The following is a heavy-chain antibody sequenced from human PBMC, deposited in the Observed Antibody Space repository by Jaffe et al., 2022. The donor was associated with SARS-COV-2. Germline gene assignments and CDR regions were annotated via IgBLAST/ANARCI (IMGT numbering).Heavy chain of an antibody. D-gene: IGHD3-22*01. CDR3: ARSAPYDSSGYYLFDY. Sequence: QVQLQESGPGLVKPSQTLSLTCTVSGGSISSGSYYWSWIRQPAGKGLEWIGRIYTSGSTNYNPSLKSRVTISVDTSKNQFSLKLSSVTAADTAVYYCARSAPYDSSGYYLFDYWGQGTLVTVSS. V-gene: IGHV4-61*02. J-gene: IGHJ4*02. CDR1: GGSISSGSYY. CDR2: IYTSGST.